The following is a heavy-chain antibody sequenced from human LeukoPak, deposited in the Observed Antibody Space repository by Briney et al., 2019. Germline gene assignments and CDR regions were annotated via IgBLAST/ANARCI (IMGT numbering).Heavy chain of an antibody. CDR1: GFTFTSSA. D-gene: IGHD7-27*01. J-gene: IGHJ4*02. CDR2: IVVGSGNT. V-gene: IGHV1-58*02. CDR3: AARKTDELGPGGFDY. Sequence: GTSVKVSCKASGFTFTSSAMQWGRQARGQRLEWIGWIVVGSGNTNYAQKFQERVTITRDMSTSTAYMELSSLRSEDTAVYYCAARKTDELGPGGFDYWGQGTLVTVSS.